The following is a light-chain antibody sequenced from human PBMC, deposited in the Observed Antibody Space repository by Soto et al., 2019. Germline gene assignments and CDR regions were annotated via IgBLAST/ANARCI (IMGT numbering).Light chain of an antibody. CDR2: YDS. CDR3: QVWDSSSDHWV. V-gene: IGLV3-21*04. J-gene: IGLJ3*02. CDR1: NIGSKS. Sequence: SYELTQPPSVSVAPGKTARITCGGHNIGSKSVHWYHQKPGQAPVLVIYYDSDRPSRIPERFSGSNSGNTATLTISRVEAGDEADYYCQVWDSSSDHWVFGGGTKLTVL.